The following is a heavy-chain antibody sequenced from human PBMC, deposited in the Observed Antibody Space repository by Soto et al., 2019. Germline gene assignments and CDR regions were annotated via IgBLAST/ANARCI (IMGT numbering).Heavy chain of an antibody. CDR1: GYNFRDYY. CDR2: ITPNTGDR. D-gene: IGHD6-13*01. J-gene: IGHJ5*02. Sequence: RASVKVSCKASGYNFRDYYLHWVRQAPGLGLEWMGWITPNTGDRDYAQRFQGRITLTTDTSLDTAYMEINGLTLDDTAIYYCARSGDRKSSPAWSDPWGQGAWVTVAS. CDR3: ARSGDRKSSPAWSDP. V-gene: IGHV1-2*02.